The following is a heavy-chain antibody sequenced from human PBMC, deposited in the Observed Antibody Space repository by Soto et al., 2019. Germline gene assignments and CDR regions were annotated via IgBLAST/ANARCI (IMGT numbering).Heavy chain of an antibody. CDR1: GFTFSIYA. CDR2: ISGSDDGT. V-gene: IGHV3-23*01. D-gene: IGHD2-2*01. Sequence: GSLRLSCAASGFTFSIYAMSWVRQSPAKGLEWVSAISGSDDGTYHADSVKGRFTISRDNSRNTLYLQMYSLRAEDTAVYYCARYIPGVRYYGMDVWGQGTTVTVSS. J-gene: IGHJ6*02. CDR3: ARYIPGVRYYGMDV.